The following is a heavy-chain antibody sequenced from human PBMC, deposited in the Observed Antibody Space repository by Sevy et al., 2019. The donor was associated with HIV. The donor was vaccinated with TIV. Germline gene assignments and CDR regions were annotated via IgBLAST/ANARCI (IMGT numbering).Heavy chain of an antibody. CDR2: TSAYNGNT. Sequence: ASVKVSCKASGHTFTRYGITWVRQAPGQGLEWMGWTSAYNGNTNYAQKVQGRVTMTTDISTSTAYMELRSLRSDDTAMYYCARDRNNYDSSGYPKGMDVWGQGTTVTVSS. D-gene: IGHD3-22*01. J-gene: IGHJ6*02. V-gene: IGHV1-18*01. CDR3: ARDRNNYDSSGYPKGMDV. CDR1: GHTFTRYG.